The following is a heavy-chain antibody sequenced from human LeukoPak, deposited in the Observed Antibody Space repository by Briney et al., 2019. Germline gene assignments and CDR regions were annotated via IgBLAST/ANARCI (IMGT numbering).Heavy chain of an antibody. Sequence: ASVKVSCKASGYTFTEYHMHWVRQAPGQGLEWMGRINPNSGGTNYAQKFQGRVTMTRDTSISTAYMELSGLRSDDTAVYYCAREVGGTTLDFQHWGQGTLVTVSS. J-gene: IGHJ1*01. D-gene: IGHD1-26*01. CDR1: GYTFTEYH. CDR2: INPNSGGT. V-gene: IGHV1-2*06. CDR3: AREVGGTTLDFQH.